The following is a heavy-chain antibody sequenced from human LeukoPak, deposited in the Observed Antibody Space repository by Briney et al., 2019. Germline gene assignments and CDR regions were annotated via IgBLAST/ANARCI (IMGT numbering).Heavy chain of an antibody. CDR3: ATLMTTVTTSSRIDY. Sequence: GASVKVSCKAFGYTFTSNYMHWVRQAPGQGPEWMGVISPSGGSTTYAQKFQGRVTLTRDTSISTAYMELSRLRSDDTAVYYCATLMTTVTTSSRIDYWGQGTLVTVSS. CDR1: GYTFTSNY. D-gene: IGHD4-11*01. CDR2: ISPSGGST. V-gene: IGHV1-46*01. J-gene: IGHJ4*02.